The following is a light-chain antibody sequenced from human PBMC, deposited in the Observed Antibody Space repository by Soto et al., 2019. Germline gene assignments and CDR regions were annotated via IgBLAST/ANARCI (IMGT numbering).Light chain of an antibody. J-gene: IGKJ2*01. CDR1: QSVSSSY. V-gene: IGKV3-20*01. CDR2: GAS. CDR3: QQYGSSPPYT. Sequence: EIGLTQSPGTLSLSPGERATLSCRASQSVSSSYLAWYQQKPGQAPRLLIYGASSRATGIPDRFSGSGSGTDFTLTISRLEPEDFAVYYCQQYGSSPPYTFGQGTKLEI.